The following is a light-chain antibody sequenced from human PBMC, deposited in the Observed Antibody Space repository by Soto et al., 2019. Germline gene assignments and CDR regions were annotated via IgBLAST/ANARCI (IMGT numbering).Light chain of an antibody. CDR2: GAS. J-gene: IGKJ4*01. CDR3: QQRSNWPLT. V-gene: IGKV3D-20*02. Sequence: EIVLSQSPGTLSLSPGERATLSCRASQSVSSSYLAWYQQKPGQAPRLLIYGASNRATGIPARFSGSGSGTDFTLTISSLEPEDFAVYYCQQRSNWPLTFGGGTKVDTK. CDR1: QSVSSSY.